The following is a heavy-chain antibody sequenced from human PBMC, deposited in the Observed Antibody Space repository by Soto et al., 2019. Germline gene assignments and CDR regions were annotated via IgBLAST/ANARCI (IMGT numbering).Heavy chain of an antibody. D-gene: IGHD3-10*02. CDR2: INPKFGDT. V-gene: IGHV1-2*02. Sequence: QVQLVQSGAEVKEPGDSVRVSCEASGYTFTAYYIHWVRQAPGQGLAWMGWINPKFGDTTYEQDFQGRVSMTRDMSISTVYMELSRLTSDDTAIYYCARNMDYYYGRGSGNGHGVWGQGTTVTVFS. J-gene: IGHJ6*02. CDR3: ARNMDYYYGRGSGNGHGV. CDR1: GYTFTAYY.